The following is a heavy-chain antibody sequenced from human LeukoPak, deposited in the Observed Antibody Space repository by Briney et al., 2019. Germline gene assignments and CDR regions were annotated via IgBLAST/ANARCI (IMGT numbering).Heavy chain of an antibody. V-gene: IGHV1-8*03. CDR2: MNPNSGNT. Sequence: ASVKVSCKASGYTFTSYDINWVRQATGQGLEWMGWMNPNSGNTGYAQKFQGRVTITRNTSISTAYMELSSLRSEDTAVYYCARRSSPGIAAAADFDYWGQGTLVTVSS. CDR3: ARRSSPGIAAAADFDY. J-gene: IGHJ4*02. CDR1: GYTFTSYD. D-gene: IGHD6-13*01.